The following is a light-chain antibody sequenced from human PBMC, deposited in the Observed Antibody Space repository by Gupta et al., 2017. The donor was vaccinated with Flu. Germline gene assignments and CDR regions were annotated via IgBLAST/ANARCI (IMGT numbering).Light chain of an antibody. V-gene: IGLV4-69*01. J-gene: IGLJ3*02. Sequence: QLVLTHSPSASASLGASVKLTCTLSTGHSRYAIAWHQQQPEKGPRYLMKLNSDGSHTKGDGIPDRFSGSSSGAERYLPISSLQSEDEADDYCQTWGTGIRVFGGGTKLTVL. CDR1: TGHSRYA. CDR2: LNSDGSH. CDR3: QTWGTGIRV.